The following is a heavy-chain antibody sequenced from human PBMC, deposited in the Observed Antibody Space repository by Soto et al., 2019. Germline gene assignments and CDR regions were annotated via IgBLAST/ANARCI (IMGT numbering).Heavy chain of an antibody. CDR3: AKGYDRYGSGYEGFDT. CDR2: VSGSGDHT. D-gene: IGHD5-12*01. V-gene: IGHV3-23*01. J-gene: IGHJ4*02. Sequence: LRLSCSASRFSVDTYAMAWVRQTPRKGLEWVSSVSGSGDHTYYANSVKGRFTISRDSSENTVHLQMNSLRAEDTALYFCAKGYDRYGSGYEGFDTWGQGTLVTVYS. CDR1: RFSVDTYA.